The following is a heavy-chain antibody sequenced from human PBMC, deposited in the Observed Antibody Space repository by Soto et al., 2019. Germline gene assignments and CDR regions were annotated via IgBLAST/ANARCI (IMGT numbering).Heavy chain of an antibody. V-gene: IGHV3-30*18. CDR2: ISYDGSDK. J-gene: IGHJ5*02. CDR1: GFNFYSYG. Sequence: GGSLRLSCAASGFNFYSYGMHWVRQAPGKGLEWMAVISYDGSDKYYADSVRGRFTISRDNSKNTVYLQMNSLRGEDTAVYYCANVSRGYNYSPGESNWFDPWGQGSLVTVSS. CDR3: ANVSRGYNYSPGESNWFDP. D-gene: IGHD5-18*01.